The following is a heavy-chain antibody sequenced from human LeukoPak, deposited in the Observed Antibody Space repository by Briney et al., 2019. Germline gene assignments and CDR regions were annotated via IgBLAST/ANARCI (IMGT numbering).Heavy chain of an antibody. J-gene: IGHJ4*02. V-gene: IGHV3-23*01. CDR3: TTVHQDYGDYVD. Sequence: GGSLRLSCAASGFTFSSYAMSWVRQAPGKGLEWVSAFTGSSESTYYADSVKGRFTISSDNPKNTLYLQMNSLKTEDTAVYYCTTVHQDYGDYVDWGQGTPVTVSS. D-gene: IGHD4-17*01. CDR1: GFTFSSYA. CDR2: FTGSSEST.